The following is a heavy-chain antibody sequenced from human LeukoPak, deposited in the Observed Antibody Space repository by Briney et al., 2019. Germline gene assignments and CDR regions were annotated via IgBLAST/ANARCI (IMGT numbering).Heavy chain of an antibody. J-gene: IGHJ3*02. Sequence: GGSLRLSCAASGFTFDDYAMHWVRQAPGKGLEWVSGISWNSGSIGYADSVKGRFTISRDNAKNSLYLQMNSLRAEDTALYYCAKDIHSSGWSLDAFDIWGRGTMVTVSS. CDR2: ISWNSGSI. V-gene: IGHV3-9*01. D-gene: IGHD6-19*01. CDR3: AKDIHSSGWSLDAFDI. CDR1: GFTFDDYA.